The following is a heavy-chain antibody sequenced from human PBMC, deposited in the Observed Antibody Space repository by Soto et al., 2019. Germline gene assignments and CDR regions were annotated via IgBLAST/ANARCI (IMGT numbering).Heavy chain of an antibody. CDR3: ANGSRYTGYDASSYYYIDV. Sequence: GGSLRLSCAASGFTFDDYAMHWVRQAPGKGLEWVSGISWNSGSIGYADSVRGRFTISRDNAKNSLYLQMNSLRAEDTALSYCANGSRYTGYDASSYYYIDVWGQGTTVTVSS. CDR2: ISWNSGSI. J-gene: IGHJ6*03. V-gene: IGHV3-9*01. D-gene: IGHD5-12*01. CDR1: GFTFDDYA.